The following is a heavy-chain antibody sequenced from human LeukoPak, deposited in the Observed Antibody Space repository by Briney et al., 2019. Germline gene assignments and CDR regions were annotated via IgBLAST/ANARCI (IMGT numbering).Heavy chain of an antibody. J-gene: IGHJ3*02. Sequence: PGGSLRLSCTASGFTFGDYAMSWVRQAPGKGLEWVSFISSGGSTIYYADSVKGRFTISRDNAKNSLYLQMNSLRAEDTAVYYCARESGFRGDAFDIWGQGTMVTVSS. CDR3: ARESGFRGDAFDI. D-gene: IGHD3-10*01. CDR1: GFTFGDYA. V-gene: IGHV3-48*03. CDR2: ISSGGSTI.